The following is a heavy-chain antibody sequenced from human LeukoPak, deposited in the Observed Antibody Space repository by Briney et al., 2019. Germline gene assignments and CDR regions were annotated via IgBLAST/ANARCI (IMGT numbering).Heavy chain of an antibody. D-gene: IGHD6-19*01. CDR2: ISSSSSYI. J-gene: IGHJ4*02. CDR1: GFTFSTFT. Sequence: GGSLRLSCVVSGFTFSTFTMNWVRQAPGKGLEWVSCISSSSSYIYYADSVRGRFTISRDNAKNSLYLQMNSLRAEDMAFYYCAKGTSSSGWRYFDYWGQGTLVTVSS. V-gene: IGHV3-21*04. CDR3: AKGTSSSGWRYFDY.